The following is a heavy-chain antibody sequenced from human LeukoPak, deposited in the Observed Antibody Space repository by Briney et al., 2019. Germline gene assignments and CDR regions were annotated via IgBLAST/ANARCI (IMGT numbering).Heavy chain of an antibody. CDR1: GFTFSSYG. CDR2: IPYDGSNK. Sequence: GGSLRLSCAASGFTFSSYGMHWVRQAPGKGLEWVAFIPYDGSNKYYADSVKGRFTISRDNSKNTLYLQMNSLRAEDTAVYYCAKSAAIAHHYYYYMDVWGKGTTVTVSS. V-gene: IGHV3-30*02. D-gene: IGHD2-2*02. CDR3: AKSAAIAHHYYYYMDV. J-gene: IGHJ6*03.